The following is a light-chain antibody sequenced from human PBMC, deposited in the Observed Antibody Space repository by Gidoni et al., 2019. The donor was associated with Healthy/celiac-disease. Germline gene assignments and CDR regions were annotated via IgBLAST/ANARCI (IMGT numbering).Light chain of an antibody. V-gene: IGKV4-1*01. CDR3: QQYYSTPPA. J-gene: IGKJ1*01. CDR2: WAS. Sequence: DIVMTQSPDSLAVSLGERATINCKSSQSVVYSSNNKNYLAWYQQKPGQPPKLLIYWASTRESGVTDRFRGSGSGTDFTLTISSLQAEDVAVYYCQQYYSTPPAFGHLTKVEIK. CDR1: QSVVYSSNNKNY.